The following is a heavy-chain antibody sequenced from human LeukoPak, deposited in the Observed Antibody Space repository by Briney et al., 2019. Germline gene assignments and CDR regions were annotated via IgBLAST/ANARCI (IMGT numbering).Heavy chain of an antibody. CDR2: ISAYNGNT. CDR3: ARGGGGYCSSTSCPGEYNWFDP. Sequence: ASVKVSCKASGYTFTSYGISWVRQAPGQGLEWMGWISAYNGNTNYAQKLQGRVTMTTDTSTSTAYMELRSLRSDDTAVYYCARGGGGYCSSTSCPGEYNWFDPWGQGTLVTVSS. V-gene: IGHV1-18*01. D-gene: IGHD2-2*03. CDR1: GYTFTSYG. J-gene: IGHJ5*02.